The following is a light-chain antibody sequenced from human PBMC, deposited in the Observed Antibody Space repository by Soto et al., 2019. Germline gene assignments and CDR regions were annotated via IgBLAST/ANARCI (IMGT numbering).Light chain of an antibody. J-gene: IGKJ3*01. Sequence: DIPMTQSPSTLSASVGDRVTITCRASQSVSTWLAWYQLKPGEAPKLLIHDASNLETGVPSRFGGAGSGTEFTLTITSLQPDDSATYYCQQYYSYPITFGPGTKVDLK. CDR2: DAS. V-gene: IGKV1-5*01. CDR3: QQYYSYPIT. CDR1: QSVSTW.